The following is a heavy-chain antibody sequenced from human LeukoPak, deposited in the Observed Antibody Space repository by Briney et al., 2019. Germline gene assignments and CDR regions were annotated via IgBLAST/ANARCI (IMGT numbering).Heavy chain of an antibody. J-gene: IGHJ6*02. V-gene: IGHV3-30*18. D-gene: IGHD3-3*01. Sequence: GGSLRLSCAASGFTFSSYGMHWVRQAPGKGLEWVAVISYDGSNKYYADSVKGRFTIFRDNSKNTLYLQMNSLRAEDTAVYYCAKDGFGVVIWGGPCYYYGMDVWGQGTTVTVSS. CDR1: GFTFSSYG. CDR2: ISYDGSNK. CDR3: AKDGFGVVIWGGPCYYYGMDV.